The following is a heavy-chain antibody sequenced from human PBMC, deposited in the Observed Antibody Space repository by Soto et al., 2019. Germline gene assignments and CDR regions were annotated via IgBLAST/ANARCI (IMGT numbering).Heavy chain of an antibody. Sequence: SGPTLVNPTQTLTLTCTFSGFSLSTSGMCVSWIRQPPGKALEWLALIERDDDNYYSTSLKTRLTISKDTSKNQVVLTMTNMDPVDTATYYCARTIVGAPYYYYGMDVWGQGTTVTVSS. CDR2: IERDDDN. D-gene: IGHD1-26*01. J-gene: IGHJ6*02. CDR3: ARTIVGAPYYYYGMDV. V-gene: IGHV2-70*01. CDR1: GFSLSTSGMC.